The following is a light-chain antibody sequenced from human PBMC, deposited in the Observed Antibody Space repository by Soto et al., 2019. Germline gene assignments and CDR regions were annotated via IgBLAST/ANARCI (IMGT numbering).Light chain of an antibody. V-gene: IGKV3-15*01. CDR1: QSVSSN. J-gene: IGKJ1*01. Sequence: EIVRTQSPATLSVSPGERATLSCRASQSVSSNLAWYQQNPGQAPRLLIYGASTRATGIPARFSGSGSGTEFTLSISSLQSEDFAVYSCQQYNNWPRTFGQGTKVEI. CDR3: QQYNNWPRT. CDR2: GAS.